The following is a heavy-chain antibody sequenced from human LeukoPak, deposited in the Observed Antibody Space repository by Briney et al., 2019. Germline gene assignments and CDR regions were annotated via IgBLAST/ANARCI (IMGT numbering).Heavy chain of an antibody. CDR1: GGSISSGSFD. Sequence: SETLSLTCTVSGGSISSGSFDWYWIRQPAGKGLEWIGHLYTSGSMSYNPSLKSRVTISVDTSKNQFSLKLSSVTAADTAVYYCARGGSSWLLVYYYYMDVWGKGTTVTVSS. J-gene: IGHJ6*03. CDR2: LYTSGSM. V-gene: IGHV4-61*09. CDR3: ARGGSSWLLVYYYYMDV. D-gene: IGHD6-13*01.